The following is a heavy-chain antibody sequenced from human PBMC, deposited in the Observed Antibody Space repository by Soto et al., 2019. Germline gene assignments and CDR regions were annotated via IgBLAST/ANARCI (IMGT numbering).Heavy chain of an antibody. D-gene: IGHD3-22*01. J-gene: IGHJ4*02. CDR1: GFTFSSYE. V-gene: IGHV3-48*03. Sequence: EVQLVESGGGLVQPGGSLRLSCAASGFTFSSYEMNWVRQAPGKGLEWVSYISSSGSTIYYADSVKGRFTISRDNAKNSLYLQMNSPRAEDTAVYYCARNHYYYDSSGYLSRGYFDYWGQGTLVTVSS. CDR2: ISSSGSTI. CDR3: ARNHYYYDSSGYLSRGYFDY.